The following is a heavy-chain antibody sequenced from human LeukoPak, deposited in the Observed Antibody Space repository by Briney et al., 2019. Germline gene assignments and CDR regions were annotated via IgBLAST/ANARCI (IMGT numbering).Heavy chain of an antibody. D-gene: IGHD3-22*01. CDR1: GYTFTAYY. CDR3: ARVRDSTGYYHRDAFNI. Sequence: ASVKFSCKASGYTFTAYYMHWVRQAPGQGLEWMGRINPHSGGANYARKFQGRVTMTRDTSISTAYLELSRLRSDDTAVYFCARVRDSTGYYHRDAFNIWGQGTLVTVSS. J-gene: IGHJ3*02. CDR2: INPHSGGA. V-gene: IGHV1-2*06.